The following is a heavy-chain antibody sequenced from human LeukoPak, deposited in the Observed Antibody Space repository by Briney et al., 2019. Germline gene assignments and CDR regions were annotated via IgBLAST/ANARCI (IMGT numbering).Heavy chain of an antibody. D-gene: IGHD3-3*01. J-gene: IGHJ5*02. Sequence: GASVKVSCKASGYTFTSYGINWVRQAPGQGLEWMGWISAYNGNTNYAQELQGRVTMTTDTSTSTAYMELRSLRSDDTAVYYCARGILEWFHNLFDPWGQGTVVTVSS. CDR1: GYTFTSYG. V-gene: IGHV1-18*01. CDR3: ARGILEWFHNLFDP. CDR2: ISAYNGNT.